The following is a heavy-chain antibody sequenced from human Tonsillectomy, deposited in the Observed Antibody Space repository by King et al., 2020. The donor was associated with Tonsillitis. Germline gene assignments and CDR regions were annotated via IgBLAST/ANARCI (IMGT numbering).Heavy chain of an antibody. CDR3: AKDPRPLGYCSGGSCYSVNYFDY. CDR2: IYSGGSST. V-gene: IGHV3-23*03. Sequence: VQLVESGGGLVQPGGSLRLSCAASGFTFSSYAMSWVRQAPGKGLEWVSVIYSGGSSTYYADSVKGRFSISRDNSKNTLYLQMNSLRAEDTAVYYCAKDPRPLGYCSGGSCYSVNYFDYWGQGTLVTVSS. CDR1: GFTFSSYA. D-gene: IGHD2-15*01. J-gene: IGHJ4*02.